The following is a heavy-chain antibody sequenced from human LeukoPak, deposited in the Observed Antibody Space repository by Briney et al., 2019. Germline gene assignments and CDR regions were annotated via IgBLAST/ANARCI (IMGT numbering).Heavy chain of an antibody. Sequence: ASVKVSCKVSGYTLTELSMHWVRQAPGKGLEWMGGFDPEDGETIYAQKFQGRVTMTEDTSTDTAYMELSSLRSEDTAVYYCATDDSSGSYYGDAFDIWGQGTMVTVSS. CDR3: ATDDSSGSYYGDAFDI. CDR1: GYTLTELS. V-gene: IGHV1-24*01. D-gene: IGHD1-26*01. CDR2: FDPEDGET. J-gene: IGHJ3*02.